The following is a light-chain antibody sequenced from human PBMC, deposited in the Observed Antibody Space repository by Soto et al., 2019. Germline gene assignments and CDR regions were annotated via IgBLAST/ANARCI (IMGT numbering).Light chain of an antibody. CDR2: QTS. CDR1: QYINTR. CDR3: HQRQSWPRT. J-gene: IGKJ1*01. V-gene: IGKV3-11*01. Sequence: EIVLTQSPATPSWFPGNRVNLYCXASQYINTRLAWYQHRPGQAPRLLIYQTSIRAAGIPARFSASGSGTDFTLTISDVQPEDFALYYCHQRQSWPRTFGQGTKVDIK.